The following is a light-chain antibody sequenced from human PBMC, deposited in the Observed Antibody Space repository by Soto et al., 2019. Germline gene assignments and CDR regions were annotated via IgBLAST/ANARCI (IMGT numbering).Light chain of an antibody. J-gene: IGKJ5*01. CDR3: QQHGSSPIT. Sequence: EIVLTQSPGALSLSPGERATLSCRASQTVIHNYLAWHQQKPGQTPRLIVYGASNRETGIPERFIGSGAGPECTRPISRLEPEDVAVYYCQQHGSSPITFGQGTRLEIK. CDR2: GAS. CDR1: QTVIHNY. V-gene: IGKV3-20*01.